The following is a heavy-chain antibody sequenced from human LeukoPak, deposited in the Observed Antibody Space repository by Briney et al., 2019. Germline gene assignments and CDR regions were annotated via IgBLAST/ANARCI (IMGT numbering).Heavy chain of an antibody. D-gene: IGHD3-10*01. V-gene: IGHV1-2*06. CDR1: GYTFTGYY. CDR3: ARDAIYGSGSYSPRPSKFDP. Sequence: ASVKVSCKASGYTFTGYYMHWVRQAPGQGLEWMGRINPNSGGTNYAQKFQGRVTMTRDTSISTAYMELSRLRSDDTAVYYCARDAIYGSGSYSPRPSKFDPWGQGTPVTVSS. J-gene: IGHJ5*02. CDR2: INPNSGGT.